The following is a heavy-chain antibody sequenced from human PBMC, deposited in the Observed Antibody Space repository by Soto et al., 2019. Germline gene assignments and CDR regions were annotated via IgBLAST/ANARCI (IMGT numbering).Heavy chain of an antibody. V-gene: IGHV3-48*01. CDR3: ARDGCSGSNCLNWFDP. J-gene: IGHJ5*02. Sequence: EVQLLEPGGGLVQPGGSLSLPGAAPGFTFSSYSINWARQAPGKGRGGVSYISSSSTTKYYADSVKGRFTISRDNAKNSLYLQMNSLRAEDTAVYYCARDGCSGSNCLNWFDPWGQGTLVTVSS. CDR1: GFTFSSYS. CDR2: ISSSSTTK. D-gene: IGHD2-15*01.